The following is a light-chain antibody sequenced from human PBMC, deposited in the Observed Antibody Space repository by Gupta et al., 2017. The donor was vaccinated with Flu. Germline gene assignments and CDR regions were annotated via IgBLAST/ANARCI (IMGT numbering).Light chain of an antibody. CDR2: GAS. CDR1: QSVSSN. CDR3: QQYNKWPPLT. Sequence: ATLSVSPGERATLSCRASQSVSSNLAWYQQKPGQTPRLLIYGASTRAPGIPARFSGSGSGTEFTLAISSLQSEDFAVYYCQQYNKWPPLTFGGGTKVEIK. V-gene: IGKV3-15*01. J-gene: IGKJ4*01.